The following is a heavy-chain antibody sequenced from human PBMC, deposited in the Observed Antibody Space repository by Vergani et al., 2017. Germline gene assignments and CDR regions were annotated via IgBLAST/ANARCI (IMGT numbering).Heavy chain of an antibody. Sequence: EVQLVQSGAEVKKPGATMKISCKVSGYTFTDHYMHWVKQAPGKGLGWMGLVDPEDGETIWAEKFKGRVTRSADTSTDTAHLEFSSLRSEYTSVYYCAKPQTVTTDGMEVWGQGTTVIVSS. V-gene: IGHV1-69-2*01. CDR1: GYTFTDHY. CDR2: VDPEDGET. CDR3: AKPQTVTTDGMEV. D-gene: IGHD4-17*01. J-gene: IGHJ6*02.